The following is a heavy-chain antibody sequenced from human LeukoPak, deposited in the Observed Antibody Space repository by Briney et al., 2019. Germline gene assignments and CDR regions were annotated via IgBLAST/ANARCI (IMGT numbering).Heavy chain of an antibody. CDR3: ARGGPDSSDYSSLFDY. V-gene: IGHV3-74*01. Sequence: GGSLRLSCAASGFTFSNYWMSWVRQAPGKGLVWVARINSDGSSRHYADSVKGRFTISRDNAKNTLHRQMTSLRAEDTAVYYCARGGPDSSDYSSLFDYWGRGILVTVSS. CDR2: INSDGSSR. J-gene: IGHJ4*02. D-gene: IGHD3-22*01. CDR1: GFTFSNYW.